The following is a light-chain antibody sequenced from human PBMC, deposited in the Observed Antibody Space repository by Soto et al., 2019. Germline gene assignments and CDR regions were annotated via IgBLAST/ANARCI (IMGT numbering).Light chain of an antibody. CDR3: AAWDDSLSGPV. CDR1: SSNIGSNY. Sequence: QSVLTQPPSASGTPGQRVTISCSGSSSNIGSNYVYWYQQLPGTAPKLLIYRNNQRPSGVPDRFSGSKSGTSASLAISGLRSEAEADYYCAAWDDSLSGPVFGGGTKVTVL. CDR2: RNN. V-gene: IGLV1-47*01. J-gene: IGLJ2*01.